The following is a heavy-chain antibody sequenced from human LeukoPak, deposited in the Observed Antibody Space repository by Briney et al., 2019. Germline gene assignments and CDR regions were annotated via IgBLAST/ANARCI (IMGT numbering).Heavy chain of an antibody. Sequence: GGSLRLSCAASGFTFDDYAMHWVRQAPGKGLEWVSGISWNSGSIGYADSVKGRFTISRDNAKNSLYLQMNSLRAEDTAVYYCAKSLPYYDFWSGHYTPDAFDIWGQGTMVTVSS. J-gene: IGHJ3*02. CDR2: ISWNSGSI. D-gene: IGHD3-3*01. CDR1: GFTFDDYA. V-gene: IGHV3-9*01. CDR3: AKSLPYYDFWSGHYTPDAFDI.